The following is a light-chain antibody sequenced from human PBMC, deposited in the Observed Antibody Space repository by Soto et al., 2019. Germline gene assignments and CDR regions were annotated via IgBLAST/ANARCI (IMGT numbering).Light chain of an antibody. J-gene: IGKJ5*01. Sequence: DIVLTQSPDSLVVSLGERATINCKSSQIVLYSSNNKNYLAWHQQKPGQPPKLLIYWASTRESGVPDRFSGSGSGTDFTLTISSLQAEDFAVYYCQQYKNWPLFGQGTRLEI. V-gene: IGKV4-1*01. CDR1: QIVLYSSNNKNY. CDR2: WAS. CDR3: QQYKNWPL.